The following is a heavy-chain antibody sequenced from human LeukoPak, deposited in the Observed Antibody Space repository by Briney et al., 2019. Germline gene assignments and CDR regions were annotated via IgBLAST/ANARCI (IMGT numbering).Heavy chain of an antibody. D-gene: IGHD3-10*01. Sequence: GGSLRLSCAASGFTFSSYAMSWVRQAPGKGLEWVSAISGSGGSTYYADSVKGRFTISRDNAKNSLYLQMNSLRAEDTAVYYCARDLNYYYGSSWGQGTLVTVSS. CDR1: GFTFSSYA. CDR3: ARDLNYYYGSS. V-gene: IGHV3-23*01. CDR2: ISGSGGST. J-gene: IGHJ4*02.